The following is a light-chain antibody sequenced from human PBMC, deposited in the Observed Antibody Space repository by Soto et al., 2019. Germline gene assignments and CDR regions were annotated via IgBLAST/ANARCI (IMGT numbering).Light chain of an antibody. CDR1: QSVSSSY. CDR3: QQYGSSPGT. V-gene: IGKV3-20*01. J-gene: IGKJ1*01. CDR2: GAS. Sequence: EIVLTQSPGTLSLSPGERATLSCRASQSVSSSYLAWYQHKPGQASRLLIYGASSRATGIPDRFSGSGSGTDFTLTISRLEPEDFAVYYCQQYGSSPGTFGQGTKVEIK.